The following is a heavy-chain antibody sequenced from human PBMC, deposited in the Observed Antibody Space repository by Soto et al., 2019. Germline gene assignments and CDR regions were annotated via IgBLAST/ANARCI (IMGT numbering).Heavy chain of an antibody. J-gene: IGHJ6*02. V-gene: IGHV3-30*18. CDR3: AKALYSGYDSYYYGMDV. D-gene: IGHD5-12*01. Sequence: GGSLRLSCAASGFTFSSYGMHWVRQAPGKGLEWVAVISYDGSNKYYADSVKGRFTISRDNSKNTLYLQMNSLRAEDTAVYYCAKALYSGYDSYYYGMDVWGQGTTVTVSS. CDR1: GFTFSSYG. CDR2: ISYDGSNK.